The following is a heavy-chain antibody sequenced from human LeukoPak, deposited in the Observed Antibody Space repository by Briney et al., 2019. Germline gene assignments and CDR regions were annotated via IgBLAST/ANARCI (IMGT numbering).Heavy chain of an antibody. CDR2: INPNSGGT. D-gene: IGHD6-13*01. V-gene: IGHV1-2*02. CDR3: ATHSIAADSFDY. J-gene: IGHJ4*02. CDR1: GYTFTGYY. Sequence: ASVKVSCKASGYTFTGYYMHWVRQAPGQGLEWMGWINPNSGGTNYAQKFQGRVTMTRDTSISTAYMELSRLRSDDTAVYYCATHSIAADSFDYWGQGTLVTVSS.